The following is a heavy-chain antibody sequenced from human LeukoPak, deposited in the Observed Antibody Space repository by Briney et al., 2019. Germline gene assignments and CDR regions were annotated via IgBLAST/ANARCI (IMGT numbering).Heavy chain of an antibody. V-gene: IGHV4-61*01. Sequence: SETLSLTCTVSGGSISSSNYYWSWIRLPPGKGLEWIGYITYSGSANYNPSLKTRVTMSVDTSKNQFSLNLTSVTAAGTAVYYCAAVDTAMGIGEFYFDFWGQGALVTVSS. CDR2: ITYSGSA. CDR3: AAVDTAMGIGEFYFDF. J-gene: IGHJ4*02. D-gene: IGHD5-18*01. CDR1: GGSISSSNYY.